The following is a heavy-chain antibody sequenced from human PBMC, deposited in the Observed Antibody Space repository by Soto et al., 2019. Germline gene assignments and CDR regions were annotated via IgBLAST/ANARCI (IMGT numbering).Heavy chain of an antibody. D-gene: IGHD3-9*01. V-gene: IGHV3-30*18. CDR1: VFPFIRYG. J-gene: IGHJ6*02. Sequence: GGSLRLSLAASVFPFIRYGMHWVRPAPGKGLEWVAVISYDGSNKYYADSVKGRFTISRDNSKNTLYLQMNSLRAEDTAVYYCAKEIVLRYFDWFYYYYGMDVWGQGTTVTVS. CDR2: ISYDGSNK. CDR3: AKEIVLRYFDWFYYYYGMDV.